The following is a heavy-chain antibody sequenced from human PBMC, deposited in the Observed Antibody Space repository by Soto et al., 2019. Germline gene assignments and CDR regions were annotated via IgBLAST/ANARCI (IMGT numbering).Heavy chain of an antibody. V-gene: IGHV4-59*01. CDR1: GGSISSYY. D-gene: IGHD1-26*01. J-gene: IGHJ6*02. CDR3: ARVGGARPRYYYYGMDV. Sequence: QVQLQESGPGLVKPSETLSLTCTVSGGSISSYYWSWIRQPPGKGLEWIGYIYYSGSTNYNPSLKSRVTISVDTSKNQFSLKLSSVTAADTAVYYCARVGGARPRYYYYGMDVWGQGTTVTVSS. CDR2: IYYSGST.